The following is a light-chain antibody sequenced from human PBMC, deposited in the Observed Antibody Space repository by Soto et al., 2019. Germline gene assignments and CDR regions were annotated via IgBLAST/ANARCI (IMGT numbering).Light chain of an antibody. CDR2: GAS. CDR1: QSVTSTH. V-gene: IGKV3D-15*01. CDR3: QQYSQWPIN. Sequence: EIVMTQSPATLYVSPGERATLSCRASQSVTSTHLAWYQHKAGQAPRLLVSGASRRATGIPDRFSGGGAGTEFTLRLSSLQPEDSAVYYCQQYSQWPINFGQGTRLE. J-gene: IGKJ5*01.